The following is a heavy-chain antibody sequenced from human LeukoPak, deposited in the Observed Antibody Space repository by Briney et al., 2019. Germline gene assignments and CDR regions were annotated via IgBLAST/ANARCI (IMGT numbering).Heavy chain of an antibody. CDR2: ISGSGGST. J-gene: IGHJ4*02. Sequence: GGSLRLSCATSGFTFSRYAMSWVRQAPGKGLEWVSAISGSGGSTYYADSVKGRFTISRDNSKNTLYLQMNSLRAEDTAVYYCAKDRQPDIFDYWGQGTLVTVSS. CDR3: AKDRQPDIFDY. CDR1: GFTFSRYA. V-gene: IGHV3-23*01. D-gene: IGHD6-6*01.